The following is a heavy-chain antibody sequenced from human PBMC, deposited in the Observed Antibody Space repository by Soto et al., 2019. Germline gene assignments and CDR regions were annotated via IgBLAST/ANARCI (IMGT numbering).Heavy chain of an antibody. CDR1: GGTFSSYT. CDR2: IIPILGIA. Sequence: QVQLVQSGAAVKKPGSSVKVSCKASGGTFSSYTISWVRQAPGQGLEWMGRIIPILGIANYAQKFQGGVTITADKSTSTAYMELSSLRSEDTAVYYCARKYYSSGWYGDDAFDIWGQGRMVTVTS. J-gene: IGHJ3*02. V-gene: IGHV1-69*02. CDR3: ARKYYSSGWYGDDAFDI. D-gene: IGHD6-19*01.